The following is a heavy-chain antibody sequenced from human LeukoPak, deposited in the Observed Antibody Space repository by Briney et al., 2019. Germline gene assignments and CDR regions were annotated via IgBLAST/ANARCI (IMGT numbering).Heavy chain of an antibody. J-gene: IGHJ4*02. CDR1: GFTFSSYG. D-gene: IGHD6-13*01. Sequence: GGSLRLSCAASGFTFSSYGMHWVRQAPGKGLEWVAVISYDGSNKYYADSVKGRFTISRDNSKNTLYLQMNSLRAEDTALYYCARDLPVAAADFWGQGTLVTVSS. CDR2: ISYDGSNK. V-gene: IGHV3-30*03. CDR3: ARDLPVAAADF.